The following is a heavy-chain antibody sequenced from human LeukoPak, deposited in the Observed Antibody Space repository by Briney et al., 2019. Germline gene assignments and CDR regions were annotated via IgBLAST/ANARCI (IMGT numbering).Heavy chain of an antibody. J-gene: IGHJ4*02. CDR1: GFTVSSNS. CDR3: AKGGAGSIFDY. D-gene: IGHD1-26*01. V-gene: IGHV3-53*01. Sequence: PGGSLRLSCTVSGFTVSSNSWSWVRQAPGKGLEWVSFIYSGGNTHYSDSVKGRFTISRDNSKNTLYLQMSSLRAEDTAVYYCAKGGAGSIFDYWGQGTLVTVSS. CDR2: IYSGGNT.